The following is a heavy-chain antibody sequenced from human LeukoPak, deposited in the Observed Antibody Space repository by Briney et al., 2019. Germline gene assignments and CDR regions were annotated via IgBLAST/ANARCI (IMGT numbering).Heavy chain of an antibody. Sequence: ASVKVSCKVSGYTLTELSMHWVRQAPGKGLEWMGGFDPEDGETIYAQKFQGRVTMTEDTSTDTAYMELSSLRSEDTAVYYYARATRARHGYCSGGSCYYFDYWGQGTLVTVSS. J-gene: IGHJ4*02. CDR1: GYTLTELS. CDR2: FDPEDGET. V-gene: IGHV1-24*01. D-gene: IGHD2-15*01. CDR3: ARATRARHGYCSGGSCYYFDY.